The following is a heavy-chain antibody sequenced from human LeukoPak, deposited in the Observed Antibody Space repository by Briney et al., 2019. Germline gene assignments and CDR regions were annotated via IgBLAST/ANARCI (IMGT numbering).Heavy chain of an antibody. V-gene: IGHV4-38-2*01. CDR3: ARCGSGNYFDY. D-gene: IGHD3-10*01. Sequence: SETLSLTCAVSGYSISSGYYWGWIRQPPGKGLEWIGIIYHSGSTYYTSSLKSRVTISVDTSKNQFSLKLSSVTAADTAVYFCARCGSGNYFDYWGQGTLVTVSS. J-gene: IGHJ4*02. CDR2: IYHSGST. CDR1: GYSISSGYY.